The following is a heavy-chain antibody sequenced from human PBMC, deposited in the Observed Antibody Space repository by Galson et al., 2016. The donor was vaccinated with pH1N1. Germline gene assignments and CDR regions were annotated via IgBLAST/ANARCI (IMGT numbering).Heavy chain of an antibody. Sequence: PVKVSCKASESIFNKYAISWVRQAPGQGLEWMGGIIAVFKTTNYAQKFQGRVTITTDESTSIVYMELRRLRSEETAIYYCARSPFYYNSYMDVWVKGTTVTVSS. CDR1: ESIFNKYA. J-gene: IGHJ6*03. V-gene: IGHV1-69*05. CDR3: ARSPFYYNSYMDV. CDR2: IIAVFKTT.